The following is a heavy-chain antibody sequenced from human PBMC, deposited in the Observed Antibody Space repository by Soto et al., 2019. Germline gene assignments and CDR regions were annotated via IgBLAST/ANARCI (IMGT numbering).Heavy chain of an antibody. V-gene: IGHV5-51*01. CDR2: IYPCDSDT. Sequence: GESLKISCQGSGYSFDNYWIAWGRQMPGTGVEWVGVIYPCDSDTRYSPSFRGQVTISADKSISHVYLQWSSLKASDTAMYYCARNRLRQYYYGMDVWGQGTTVTAP. J-gene: IGHJ6*02. D-gene: IGHD3-10*01. CDR3: ARNRLRQYYYGMDV. CDR1: GYSFDNYW.